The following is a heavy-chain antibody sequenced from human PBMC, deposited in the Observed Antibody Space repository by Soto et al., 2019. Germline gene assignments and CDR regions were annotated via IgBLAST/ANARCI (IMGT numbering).Heavy chain of an antibody. CDR1: GASISSTNW. Sequence: QVQLQESGPRLVKPSGTLSLTCAVSGASISSTNWWTWVRHPPGKGLEWIGEIYHTGSTKYNPSLKSRVTLSLETSNNHFSPNLSSVTAADTAVYYCAPLPPRIVVVVLPIPTWGQGTRVNVSS. V-gene: IGHV4-4*02. CDR2: IYHTGST. CDR3: APLPPRIVVVVLPIPT. D-gene: IGHD2-15*01. J-gene: IGHJ4*02.